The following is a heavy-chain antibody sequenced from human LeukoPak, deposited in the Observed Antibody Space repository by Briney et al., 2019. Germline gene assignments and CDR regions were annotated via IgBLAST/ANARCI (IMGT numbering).Heavy chain of an antibody. CDR2: ISGGNGNT. CDR3: ARQMPLGEFYY. V-gene: IGHV1-3*01. D-gene: IGHD2-2*01. CDR1: GYTFTTYA. Sequence: ASVKVSCKASGYTFTTYAMHWVRQAPGQRLEWMGWISGGNGNTRYSQKFQGRVTFTRDTSASTAYMELSSLRSEDTAVYYCARQMPLGEFYYWGQGTLVTVSS. J-gene: IGHJ4*02.